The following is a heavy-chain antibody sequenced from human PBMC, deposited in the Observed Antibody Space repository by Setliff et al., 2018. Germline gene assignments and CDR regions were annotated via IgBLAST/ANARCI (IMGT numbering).Heavy chain of an antibody. V-gene: IGHV1-3*03. Sequence: GASVKVSCKTSGYTFTNYAIHWVRQAPGQRLQWMGWINADNGNTKYSQEFQVRVTITRDTSANTVYMELSSLRSEDMAVYYCASTGTHSINAFDIWGQGTMVTVSS. CDR1: GYTFTNYA. CDR3: ASTGTHSINAFDI. D-gene: IGHD2-8*02. CDR2: INADNGNT. J-gene: IGHJ3*02.